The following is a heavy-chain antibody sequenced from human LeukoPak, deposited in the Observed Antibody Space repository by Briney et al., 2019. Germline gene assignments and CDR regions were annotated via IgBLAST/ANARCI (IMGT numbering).Heavy chain of an antibody. J-gene: IGHJ4*02. Sequence: TPSETLSLTCAVYRGSFSGYYWSWIRQPPGKGLEWIGEINHSGSTNYNPSLKSRVTISVDTSKNQFSLKLSSVTAADTAVYYCARGGSSDRVDTAMVSIFDYWGQGTLVTVSS. CDR3: ARGGSSDRVDTAMVSIFDY. D-gene: IGHD5-18*01. CDR1: RGSFSGYY. CDR2: INHSGST. V-gene: IGHV4-34*01.